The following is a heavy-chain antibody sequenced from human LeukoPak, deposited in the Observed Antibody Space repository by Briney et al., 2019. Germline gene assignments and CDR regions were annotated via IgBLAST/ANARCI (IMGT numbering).Heavy chain of an antibody. Sequence: GGSLRLSCAASGFTFSSYAMSWVRQAPGKGLEWVSAISGSGGSTYYADSVKGRFTISRDNSKNTLYLQMNSLRAEDTAVYYCAKEGTIDYGDYEVFDYWGQGTLVTVSS. CDR1: GFTFSSYA. CDR2: ISGSGGST. V-gene: IGHV3-23*01. CDR3: AKEGTIDYGDYEVFDY. D-gene: IGHD4-17*01. J-gene: IGHJ4*02.